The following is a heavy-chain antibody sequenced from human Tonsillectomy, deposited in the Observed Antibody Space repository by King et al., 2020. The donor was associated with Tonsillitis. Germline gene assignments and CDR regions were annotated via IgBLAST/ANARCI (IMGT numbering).Heavy chain of an antibody. D-gene: IGHD7-27*01. CDR1: GFTFSSYA. CDR3: ARDSRELTGDYYFDY. CDR2: ISYDGSNK. Sequence: VQLVESGGGVVQPGRSLRLSCAASGFTFSSYAMHWVRQAPGKGLEWVAVISYDGSNKYYADSVKGRFTISRDNSKNKLYLQMNSLRAEDTAVYYCARDSRELTGDYYFDYWGQGTLVTVSS. V-gene: IGHV3-30-3*01. J-gene: IGHJ4*02.